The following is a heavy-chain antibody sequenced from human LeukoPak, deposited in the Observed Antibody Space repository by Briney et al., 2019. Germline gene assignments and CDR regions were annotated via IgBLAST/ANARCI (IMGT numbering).Heavy chain of an antibody. CDR1: GFTFSSYG. CDR3: AKDLNYDFWSGLGN. J-gene: IGHJ4*02. CDR2: IWYDGSNK. V-gene: IGHV3-33*06. D-gene: IGHD3-3*01. Sequence: PGRSLRLSCAASGFTFSSYGMHWVRQATGKGLEWVAVIWYDGSNKYYADSVKGRFTISRDNSKNTLYLQMNSLRAEDTAVYYCAKDLNYDFWSGLGNWGQGTLVTVSS.